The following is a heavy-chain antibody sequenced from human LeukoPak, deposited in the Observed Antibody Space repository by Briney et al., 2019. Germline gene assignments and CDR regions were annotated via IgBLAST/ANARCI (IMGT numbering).Heavy chain of an antibody. V-gene: IGHV3-30-3*01. CDR2: ISYDGSNK. CDR1: GLTFSDYY. Sequence: PGGSLRLSCAVSGLTFSDYYMSWVRQAPGKGLEWVAVISYDGSNKYYADSVKGRFTISRDNSKNTLYLQMNSLRAEDTAVYYCARSVYLVRGVIKYWGQGTLVTVSS. D-gene: IGHD3-10*01. J-gene: IGHJ4*02. CDR3: ARSVYLVRGVIKY.